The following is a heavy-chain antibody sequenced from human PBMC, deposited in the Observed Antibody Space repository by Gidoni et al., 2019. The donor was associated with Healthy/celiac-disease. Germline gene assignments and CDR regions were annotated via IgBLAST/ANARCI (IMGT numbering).Heavy chain of an antibody. CDR1: GFSFSSYG. Sequence: QVQLSESGGGVVRPGRSPRLAFAASGFSFSSYGMHWVRQAPGKGLEWVAVISYDGSNKYYADSVKGRFTISRDNSKNTLYLQMNSLRAEDTAVYYCAKDSYYPTSSFDYWGQGTLVTVSS. CDR2: ISYDGSNK. J-gene: IGHJ4*02. CDR3: AKDSYYPTSSFDY. V-gene: IGHV3-30*18. D-gene: IGHD3-10*01.